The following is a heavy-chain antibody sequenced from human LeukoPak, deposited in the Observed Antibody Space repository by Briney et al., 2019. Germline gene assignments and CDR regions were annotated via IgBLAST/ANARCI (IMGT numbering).Heavy chain of an antibody. CDR3: ARARNYDSSGYYPLYYYGMDV. Sequence: GGSLRLSCAASGFTFSSYSMNWVRQAPGKGLEWVSSISSSSYIYYADSVKGRFTISRDNAKNSLYLQMNSLRAEDTAVYYCARARNYDSSGYYPLYYYGMDVWGQGTTVTVSS. J-gene: IGHJ6*02. CDR2: ISSSSYI. CDR1: GFTFSSYS. V-gene: IGHV3-21*01. D-gene: IGHD3-22*01.